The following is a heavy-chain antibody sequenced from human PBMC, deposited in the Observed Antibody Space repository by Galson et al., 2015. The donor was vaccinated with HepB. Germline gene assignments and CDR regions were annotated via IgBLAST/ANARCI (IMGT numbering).Heavy chain of an antibody. V-gene: IGHV1-69*13. CDR2: IIPIFATA. Sequence: SVKVSCKASGGTFSSFSLSWVRQAPGQGLEWMGGIIPIFATANYAQKFQGRVTITADESTRTAYMELSSLRSEDTAVYYCARDAWSRGWSGYYFDYWGQGTLVT. D-gene: IGHD6-19*01. CDR3: ARDAWSRGWSGYYFDY. J-gene: IGHJ4*02. CDR1: GGTFSSFS.